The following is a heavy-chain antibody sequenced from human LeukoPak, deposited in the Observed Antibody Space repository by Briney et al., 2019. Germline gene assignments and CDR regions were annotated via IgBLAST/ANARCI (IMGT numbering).Heavy chain of an antibody. D-gene: IGHD5-18*01. J-gene: IGHJ4*02. CDR2: ISGSGGST. V-gene: IGHV3-23*01. CDR3: AKDYREAMAREFDY. CDR1: GFTFSTYA. Sequence: QFGGSLRLSCAASGFTFSTYAMSWVRQAPGKGLEWVSAISGSGGSTYYADSVKGRFTISRDNSKNTLYLQMNSLRAEDTAVYYCAKDYREAMAREFDYWGQGTLVTVSS.